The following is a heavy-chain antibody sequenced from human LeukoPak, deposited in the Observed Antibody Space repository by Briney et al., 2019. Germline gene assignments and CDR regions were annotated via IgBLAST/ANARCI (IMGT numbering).Heavy chain of an antibody. CDR2: ISGDGSST. D-gene: IGHD5-24*01. CDR1: GFTFDDYA. J-gene: IGHJ6*02. CDR3: AKDKHRVYYYGMDV. V-gene: IGHV3-43*02. Sequence: GGSLRLSCAASGFTFDDYAMHWVRQPPGKGLEWVSLISGDGSSTFYADSVKGRLTISRDNSKHSLYLQMNSLRIEDTALYYCAKDKHRVYYYGMDVWGQGTTVTVSS.